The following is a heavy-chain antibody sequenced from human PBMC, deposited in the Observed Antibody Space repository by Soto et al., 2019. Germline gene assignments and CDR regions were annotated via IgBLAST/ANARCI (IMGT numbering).Heavy chain of an antibody. V-gene: IGHV4-4*02. CDR3: AGQWSAGYGAFDP. Sequence: QVQLQESGPGLVKPSGTLSLTRAVSGGSVNNDKWWSWVRQPPGKGLEWIGEIHSSGITNYNPSLKSRASIFVDKFKNQFSVKLTSVTAADTAVYFCAGQWSAGYGAFDPWGQGTLVTVSS. CDR2: IHSSGIT. CDR1: GGSVNNDKW. J-gene: IGHJ5*02. D-gene: IGHD3-9*01.